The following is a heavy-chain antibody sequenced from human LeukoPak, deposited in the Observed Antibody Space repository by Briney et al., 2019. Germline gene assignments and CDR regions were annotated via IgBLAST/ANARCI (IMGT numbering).Heavy chain of an antibody. CDR3: ARGVARTYYSDTSGYAAADY. J-gene: IGHJ4*02. CDR1: GESFSGYY. CDR2: INHSGST. Sequence: SETLSLTCAVYGESFSGYYWSWIRQPPGKGLEWIGEINHSGSTNYNPSLKSRVTTSVDTSKNQFSLKLSSVTAADTAVYYCARGVARTYYSDTSGYAAADYWGQGTLVTVSS. V-gene: IGHV4-34*01. D-gene: IGHD3-22*01.